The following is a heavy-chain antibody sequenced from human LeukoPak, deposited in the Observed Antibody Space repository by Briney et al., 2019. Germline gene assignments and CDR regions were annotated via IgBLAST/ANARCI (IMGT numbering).Heavy chain of an antibody. J-gene: IGHJ4*02. Sequence: GGSLRLSCAASGFTFSSYWMHWVRQAPGKGLVWVSRINSDGSSTSYADSVKGRFTISRDNAKNTLYLQMNSLRAEDTAVYYCARGDYYDSSGYYTPIDYWGQGTLVTVSS. V-gene: IGHV3-74*01. CDR3: ARGDYYDSSGYYTPIDY. D-gene: IGHD3-22*01. CDR2: INSDGSST. CDR1: GFTFSSYW.